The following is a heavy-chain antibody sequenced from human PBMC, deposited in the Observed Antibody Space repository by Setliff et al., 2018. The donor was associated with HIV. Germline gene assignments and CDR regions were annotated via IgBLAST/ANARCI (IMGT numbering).Heavy chain of an antibody. CDR1: GYTFTSYG. J-gene: IGHJ4*02. Sequence: ASVKVSCKASGYTFTSYGISWVRQAPGQGLEWMGWISGYKGNTNYAQKLQGRVTVTTDTSTSTAYMELRSLRSDDTAVYYCARDYYGSGSYFILDYWGPGTLVTVSS. D-gene: IGHD3-10*01. CDR2: ISGYKGNT. V-gene: IGHV1-18*01. CDR3: ARDYYGSGSYFILDY.